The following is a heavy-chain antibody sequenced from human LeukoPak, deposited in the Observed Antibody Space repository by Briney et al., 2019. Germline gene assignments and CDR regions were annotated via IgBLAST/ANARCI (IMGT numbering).Heavy chain of an antibody. V-gene: IGHV3-23*01. CDR2: ISSSGGST. CDR3: ATVHLHYAGSCFGVQ. Sequence: PGGSLRLSCAASGYPFSNYAISWVRQAPGKGLGWVPGISSSGGSTSYADSVKDRFTISRDNPRNTLYMQMNSLRSGDTVVYYCATVHLHYAGSCFGVQWGQGTLVAVS. CDR1: GYPFSNYA. D-gene: IGHD3-22*01. J-gene: IGHJ4*01.